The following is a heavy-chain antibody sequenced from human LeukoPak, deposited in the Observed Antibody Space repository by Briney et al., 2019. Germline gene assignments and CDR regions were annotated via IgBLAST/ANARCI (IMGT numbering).Heavy chain of an antibody. D-gene: IGHD3-3*01. CDR2: IRYDGSNK. Sequence: PGGSLRLSCAASGFTFSSYGMHWVRQAPGKGLEWAAFIRYDGSNKYYADSVKGRFTISRDNSKNTLYLQMNSLRAEDTAVYYCAKDQHDFWSGYNDYWGQGTLVTVSS. V-gene: IGHV3-30*02. CDR1: GFTFSSYG. J-gene: IGHJ4*02. CDR3: AKDQHDFWSGYNDY.